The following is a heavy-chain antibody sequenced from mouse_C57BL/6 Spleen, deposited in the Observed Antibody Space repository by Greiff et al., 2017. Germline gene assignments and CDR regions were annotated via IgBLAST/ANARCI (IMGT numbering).Heavy chain of an antibody. Sequence: EVQLQESGPGLVKPSQSLSLTCSVTGYSITSGYYWNWIRQFPGNKLEWMGYISYDGSNNYNPSLKNRISITRDTSKNQFFLKLNSVTTEDTATYYCARERYDYEYYFDYWGQGTTLTVSS. CDR2: ISYDGSN. V-gene: IGHV3-6*01. CDR1: GYSITSGYY. J-gene: IGHJ2*01. D-gene: IGHD2-4*01. CDR3: ARERYDYEYYFDY.